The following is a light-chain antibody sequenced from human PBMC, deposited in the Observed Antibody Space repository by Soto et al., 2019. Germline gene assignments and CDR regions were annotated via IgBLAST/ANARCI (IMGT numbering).Light chain of an antibody. CDR3: HQYNNWPPWT. J-gene: IGKJ1*01. CDR2: DAS. V-gene: IGKV3-15*01. CDR1: QSVSSAN. Sequence: EIVLTQSPGTLSLSPGERSTLSFMSSQSVSSANFAWYQQKPGQAPRLLIYDASTRATGIPARFSGSGSGTEFTLTISSLQSEDFAVYYCHQYNNWPPWTFGQGTKVDIK.